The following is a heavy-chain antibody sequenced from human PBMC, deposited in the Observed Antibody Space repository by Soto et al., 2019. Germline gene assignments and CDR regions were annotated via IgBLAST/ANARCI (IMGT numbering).Heavy chain of an antibody. V-gene: IGHV1-2*02. Sequence: ASVKVSCKASQYTFTGYYIHWVRQAPGQGLEWMGWNNPNNGDTNYAQKFQGRVTMSRDTSISTAYMELTKLTSDDTAIYYCARQGPFDYTSIDYWGQGTVVTVSS. CDR1: QYTFTGYY. D-gene: IGHD3-16*01. CDR2: NNPNNGDT. CDR3: ARQGPFDYTSIDY. J-gene: IGHJ4*02.